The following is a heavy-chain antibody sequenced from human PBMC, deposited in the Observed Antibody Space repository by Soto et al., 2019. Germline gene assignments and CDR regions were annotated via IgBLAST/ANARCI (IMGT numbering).Heavy chain of an antibody. Sequence: EVQLVESGGGLVKPGESLRLSCAASGFTFGNTWMNWVRQAPGKGLEWVGRIKSKTDGETTDYAAPVKGRFTISRDYSKNTLYLQMNSLKTEDTAVYYCTAPSYMDVWGQGTTVTVSS. CDR1: GFTFGNTW. J-gene: IGHJ6*02. CDR2: IKSKTDGETT. V-gene: IGHV3-15*07. CDR3: TAPSYMDV.